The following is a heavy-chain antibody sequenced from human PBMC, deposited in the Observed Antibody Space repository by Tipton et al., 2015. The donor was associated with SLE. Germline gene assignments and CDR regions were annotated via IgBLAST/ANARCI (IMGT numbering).Heavy chain of an antibody. CDR2: IFHTGST. CDR1: GGSINSHH. CDR3: ARNRIAAALRAFDI. V-gene: IGHV4-4*09. Sequence: TLSLTCTVSGGSINSHHWSWMRQPPGRGLEWIGYIFHTGSTSYNPSLKSRATISVDTSKNQFSLKLSSVTAADTAVYYCARNRIAAALRAFDIWGQGTMVTVSS. J-gene: IGHJ3*02. D-gene: IGHD6-13*01.